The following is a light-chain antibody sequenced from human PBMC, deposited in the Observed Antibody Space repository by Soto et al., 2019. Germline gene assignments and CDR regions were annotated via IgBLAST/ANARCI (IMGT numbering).Light chain of an antibody. CDR1: KSDIGVYDF. CDR3: KSYAVINTYV. Sequence: QSALTQPPSASGSPGQSVTISCTGTKSDIGVYDFVSWYQHHPGKAPRLIIYEVVQRPSGVPDRFSGSKSGNTASLTVSGLPAADEADYFCKSYAVINTYVFGSGTKGTVL. J-gene: IGLJ1*01. CDR2: EVV. V-gene: IGLV2-8*01.